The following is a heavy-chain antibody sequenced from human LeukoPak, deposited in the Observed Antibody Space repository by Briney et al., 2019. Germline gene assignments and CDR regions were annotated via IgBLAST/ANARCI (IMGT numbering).Heavy chain of an antibody. J-gene: IGHJ6*02. CDR3: ARDASYSSGWYPTYYYYYGMDV. V-gene: IGHV3-23*01. D-gene: IGHD6-19*01. Sequence: GGSLRLSRAASGFTFSSYAMSWVRQAPGKGLEWVSAISGSGGSTYYADSVKGRFTISRDNAKNTLYLQMNSLRAEDTAVYYCARDASYSSGWYPTYYYYYGMDVWGQGTTVTVSS. CDR2: ISGSGGST. CDR1: GFTFSSYA.